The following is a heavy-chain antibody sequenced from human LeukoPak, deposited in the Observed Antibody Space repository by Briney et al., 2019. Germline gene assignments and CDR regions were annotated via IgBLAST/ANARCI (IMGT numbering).Heavy chain of an antibody. J-gene: IGHJ4*02. Sequence: ASVKVSCKASGYAFTSYGISWVRQAPGQGLEWMGWISAYNGNTNYAQKLQGRVTMTTDTSTSTAYMELRSLRSDDTAVYYCASSFTFGGVIAPADYWGQGTLVTVSS. D-gene: IGHD3-16*02. V-gene: IGHV1-18*01. CDR2: ISAYNGNT. CDR1: GYAFTSYG. CDR3: ASSFTFGGVIAPADY.